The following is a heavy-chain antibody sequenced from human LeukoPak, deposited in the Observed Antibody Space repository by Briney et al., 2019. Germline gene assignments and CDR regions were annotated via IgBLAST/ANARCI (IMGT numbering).Heavy chain of an antibody. Sequence: GGSERLSCAASGFTFDDYGMSWIRQAPGKGLEWVSGINWNGGSTGYADSVKGRFTISRDNAKNSLYLQMNSLRAEDTALYYCARDPARPTDSFDYWGQGTLVTVSS. V-gene: IGHV3-20*04. CDR2: INWNGGST. CDR1: GFTFDDYG. CDR3: ARDPARPTDSFDY. J-gene: IGHJ4*02.